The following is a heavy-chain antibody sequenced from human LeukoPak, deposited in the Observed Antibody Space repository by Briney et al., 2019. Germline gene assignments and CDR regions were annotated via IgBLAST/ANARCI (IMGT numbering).Heavy chain of an antibody. J-gene: IGHJ4*02. CDR3: AREWELLNGGLYY. CDR2: IIPIFGTA. Sequence: GASVKVSCKASGYTFTSYAISWVRQAPGQGLEWMGRIIPIFGTANYAQKFQGRVTITTDESTSTAYMELSSLRSEDTAVYYCAREWELLNGGLYYWGQGTLVTVSS. V-gene: IGHV1-69*05. D-gene: IGHD2-15*01. CDR1: GYTFTSYA.